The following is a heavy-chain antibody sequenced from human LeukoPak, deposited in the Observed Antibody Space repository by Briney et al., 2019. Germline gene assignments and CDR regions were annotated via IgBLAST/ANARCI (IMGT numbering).Heavy chain of an antibody. Sequence: SQTLSLTCTVPGGSISSGSYYWSWIRQPAGKGLEWIGRIYTSGSTNYNPSLKSRVTISVDTSKNQFSLKLSSVTAADTAVYYCARALFEYSSSFGLWGQGTLVTVSS. CDR3: ARALFEYSSSFGL. D-gene: IGHD6-6*01. V-gene: IGHV4-61*02. J-gene: IGHJ4*02. CDR1: GGSISSGSYY. CDR2: IYTSGST.